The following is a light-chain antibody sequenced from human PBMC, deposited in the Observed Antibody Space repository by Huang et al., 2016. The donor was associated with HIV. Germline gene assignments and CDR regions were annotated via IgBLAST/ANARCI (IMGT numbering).Light chain of an antibody. CDR3: QQSDTSPQT. V-gene: IGKV3-20*01. CDR2: VAA. J-gene: IGKJ2*01. Sequence: EIVLTQSPGTLSLSPGERATLSCRASQSVSSDVAWYQQKPGQAPRLLIYVAATRATGIPDRFSGSGCGTDFTLTISRLEPEDFAVYYCQQSDTSPQTFGQGTKLEIK. CDR1: QSVSSD.